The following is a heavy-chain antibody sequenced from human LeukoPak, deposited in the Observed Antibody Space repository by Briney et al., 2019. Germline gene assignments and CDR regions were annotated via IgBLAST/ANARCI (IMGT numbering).Heavy chain of an antibody. CDR2: INSDGSST. D-gene: IGHD3-9*01. J-gene: IGHJ4*02. V-gene: IGHV3-74*01. CDR1: GFTFSSYW. Sequence: GGSLRLSCAASGFTFSSYWMHWVRQAPGKGLVWVSCINSDGSSTSYADSVKGRFTISRDNAKNTLYLQMNSLRAEDTAVYYCARDPGDILTGYSQAAPDYWGQGTLVTVSS. CDR3: ARDPGDILTGYSQAAPDY.